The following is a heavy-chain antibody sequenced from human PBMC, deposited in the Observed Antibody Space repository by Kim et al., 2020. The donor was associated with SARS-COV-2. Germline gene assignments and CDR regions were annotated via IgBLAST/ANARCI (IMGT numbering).Heavy chain of an antibody. CDR3: ARDHTRDIVVVVADFGAFDI. J-gene: IGHJ3*02. V-gene: IGHV3-30*01. Sequence: RFTISRDNSKNTLYLQMNGLRAEDTAVYYCARDHTRDIVVVVADFGAFDIWGQGTMVTVSS. D-gene: IGHD2-15*01.